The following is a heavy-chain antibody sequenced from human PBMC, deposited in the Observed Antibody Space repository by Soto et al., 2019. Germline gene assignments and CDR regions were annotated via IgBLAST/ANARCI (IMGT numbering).Heavy chain of an antibody. V-gene: IGHV4-59*01. CDR3: ARDQSCSSTSCYTRWFDP. CDR1: GGSISSYY. D-gene: IGHD2-2*02. J-gene: IGHJ5*02. CDR2: IYYSGST. Sequence: SETLSLTCTVSGGSISSYYWSWIRQPPGKGLEWIGYIYYSGSTNYNPSLKSRVTISVDTSKNQFSLKLSSVTAADTAVYYCARDQSCSSTSCYTRWFDPWGQGTLVTVSS.